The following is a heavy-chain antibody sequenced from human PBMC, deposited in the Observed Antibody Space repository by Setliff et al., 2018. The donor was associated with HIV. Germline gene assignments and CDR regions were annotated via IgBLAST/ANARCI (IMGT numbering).Heavy chain of an antibody. CDR2: IYTSGIT. V-gene: IGHV4-4*08. Sequence: SETLSLTCTVSGGSISSYYWSWIRLPPGKGLERIGYIYTSGITNYNPSLKSRVTMSVDTSKNQFSLKLSSVTAADTAVYYCARDYSGWYYFDCWGQGTLVTVSS. D-gene: IGHD6-19*01. CDR1: GGSISSYY. J-gene: IGHJ4*02. CDR3: ARDYSGWYYFDC.